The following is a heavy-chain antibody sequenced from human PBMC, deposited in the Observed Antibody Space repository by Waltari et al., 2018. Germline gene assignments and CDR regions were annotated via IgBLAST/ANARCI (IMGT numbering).Heavy chain of an antibody. D-gene: IGHD1-1*01. J-gene: IGHJ4*02. CDR1: GESMSTSAY. V-gene: IGHV4-4*02. CDR3: ARDRGRGLYLDT. Sequence: QLQLQESGPGLVKPSGTLSLICAVSGESMSTSAYWSWVRQPPGKGLEWIGQVRGDGKTNYNPSFASRVTMSLDTSTYHFALKLTSATAADTALYYCARDRGRGLYLDTWGQGTLVTVSP. CDR2: VRGDGKT.